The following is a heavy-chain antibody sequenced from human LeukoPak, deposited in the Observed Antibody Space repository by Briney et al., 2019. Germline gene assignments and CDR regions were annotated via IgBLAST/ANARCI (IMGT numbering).Heavy chain of an antibody. V-gene: IGHV4-4*02. CDR2: IYHSGST. D-gene: IGHD6-19*01. Sequence: PSETLSLTCAVSGDSISTNNWWSWVRQSPGKGLEWIGEIYHSGSTNYNPSPKSRITMSVDKSKNEFSLRLSSVTAADTAVYYCARKGYYSGWFYWGQGTLVTVSS. J-gene: IGHJ4*02. CDR3: ARKGYYSGWFY. CDR1: GDSISTNNW.